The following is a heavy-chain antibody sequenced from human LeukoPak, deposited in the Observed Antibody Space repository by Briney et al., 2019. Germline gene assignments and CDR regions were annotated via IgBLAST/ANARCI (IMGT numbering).Heavy chain of an antibody. Sequence: GSLRLSCAASGFIFSSYGMTWVRQAPGKGLEWVSAISGSGSGGSTYYADSVKGRFTISRDNSKNMLYLQMNSLRVEDTAVYYCAKATSVTTLFDYWGQGTLVTVSS. D-gene: IGHD4-17*01. CDR2: ISGSGSGGST. J-gene: IGHJ4*02. V-gene: IGHV3-23*01. CDR1: GFIFSSYG. CDR3: AKATSVTTLFDY.